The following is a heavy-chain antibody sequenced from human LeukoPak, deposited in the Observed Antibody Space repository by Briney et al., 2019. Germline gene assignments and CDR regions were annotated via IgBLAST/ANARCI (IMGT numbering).Heavy chain of an antibody. D-gene: IGHD6-19*01. V-gene: IGHV3-7*01. CDR3: ARGMTVAANWFDS. J-gene: IGHJ5*01. CDR2: IKQDGSEK. Sequence: GGSLRLSCAASGFTFSSHWVHWVRQAPGKGLEWVANIKQDGSEKYYVDSVKGRFTISRDNAENSLYLQMNSLRAEDTAVYYCARGMTVAANWFDSWGQGTLVTVSS. CDR1: GFTFSSHW.